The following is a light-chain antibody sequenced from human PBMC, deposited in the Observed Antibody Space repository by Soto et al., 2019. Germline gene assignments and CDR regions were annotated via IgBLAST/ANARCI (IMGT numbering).Light chain of an antibody. CDR1: QSVAGY. J-gene: IGKJ2*01. CDR2: DTS. Sequence: ELVLTQSPATLSLSPGERATLSCRASQSVAGYLAWYQQKPGQGPRLLIYDTSNRATGAPPRFSGSGSGTDFTLTISSLEPEDFAVYYCQHRSNWRMYTFGQGNKLEIK. V-gene: IGKV3-11*01. CDR3: QHRSNWRMYT.